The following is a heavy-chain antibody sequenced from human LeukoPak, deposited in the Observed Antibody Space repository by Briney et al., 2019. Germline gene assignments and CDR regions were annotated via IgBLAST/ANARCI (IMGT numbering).Heavy chain of an antibody. J-gene: IGHJ4*02. CDR1: GGTFSSYA. D-gene: IGHD4-17*01. Sequence: SVKASCKASGGTFSSYAISWVRQAPGQGLEWMGGIIPIFGTANYAQKFQGRVTITTDESTSTAYMELSSLRSEDTAVYYCARDGWNPFTVTTGYFDYWGQGTLVTVSS. CDR3: ARDGWNPFTVTTGYFDY. CDR2: IIPIFGTA. V-gene: IGHV1-69*05.